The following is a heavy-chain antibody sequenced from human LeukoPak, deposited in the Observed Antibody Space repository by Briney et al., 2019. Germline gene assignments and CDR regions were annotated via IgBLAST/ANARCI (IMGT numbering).Heavy chain of an antibody. Sequence: GGSLRLSCATSGFTFSSYAMSWVRQTPGKGLEWVSNGGSGGSKYYADSVKGRFTISRDNSKNTLYLQMNTLRAEDTAVYYCARASGYSGYDPFDYWGQGTLVTVSS. D-gene: IGHD5-12*01. CDR1: GFTFSSYA. J-gene: IGHJ4*02. V-gene: IGHV3-23*01. CDR3: ARASGYSGYDPFDY. CDR2: NGGSGGSK.